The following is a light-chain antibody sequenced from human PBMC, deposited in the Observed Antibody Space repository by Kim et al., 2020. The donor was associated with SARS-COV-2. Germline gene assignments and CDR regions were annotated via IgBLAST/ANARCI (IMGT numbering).Light chain of an antibody. J-gene: IGKJ1*01. V-gene: IGKV2-28*01. Sequence: PASISCRSSQSLLNSTGYDYLDWYLQKPGQSPQHLIYLVSNRASGVPDRFSGSGSGTDFTLKISRVEAEDVGVYYCMQALQTPLTFGQGTKVDIK. CDR3: MQALQTPLT. CDR1: QSLLNSTGYDY. CDR2: LVS.